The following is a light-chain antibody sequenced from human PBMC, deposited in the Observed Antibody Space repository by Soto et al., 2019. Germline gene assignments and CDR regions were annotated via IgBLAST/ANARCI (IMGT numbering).Light chain of an antibody. CDR1: SSDVGGYNY. V-gene: IGLV2-14*01. CDR2: DVS. J-gene: IGLJ1*01. CDR3: SSYKSSSNPFL. Sequence: QSALTQPASVSGSPGQSITISCTGTSSDVGGYNYVSWYQQHPGKAPKLMIYDVSNRPSGVSNRFSGSKSGNTASLTISGLQAEDEAAYYCSSYKSSSNPFLFGTGTKLTVL.